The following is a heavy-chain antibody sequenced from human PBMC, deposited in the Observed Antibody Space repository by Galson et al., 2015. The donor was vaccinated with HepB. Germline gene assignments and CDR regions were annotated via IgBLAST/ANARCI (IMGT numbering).Heavy chain of an antibody. Sequence: SLRLSCAASGFTFSNAWMNWGRQAPGKGLEWVGRIKSKTDGGTTDYAAPVKVRFTISRDDSKNTLYLQMNSLKTEDTAVYYCTTDQNYYDSSGYHIAYFDYWGQGTLVTVSS. D-gene: IGHD3-22*01. CDR2: IKSKTDGGTT. J-gene: IGHJ4*02. CDR1: GFTFSNAW. CDR3: TTDQNYYDSSGYHIAYFDY. V-gene: IGHV3-15*07.